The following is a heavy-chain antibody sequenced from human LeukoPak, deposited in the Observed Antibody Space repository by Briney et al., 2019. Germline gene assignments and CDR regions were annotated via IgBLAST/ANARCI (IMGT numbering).Heavy chain of an antibody. CDR3: ARLGEGLYSGSYLNYYYYYMDV. V-gene: IGHV5-51*01. Sequence: GESLKISCKGSGYRFTSYWIGWVRQMPGKGLEWMGIIYPGDSDTRYSPSFQGQVTISADKSISTAYLQWSSLKASDTAMYYCARLGEGLYSGSYLNYYYYYMDVWGKGTTVTVSS. CDR2: IYPGDSDT. D-gene: IGHD1-26*01. CDR1: GYRFTSYW. J-gene: IGHJ6*03.